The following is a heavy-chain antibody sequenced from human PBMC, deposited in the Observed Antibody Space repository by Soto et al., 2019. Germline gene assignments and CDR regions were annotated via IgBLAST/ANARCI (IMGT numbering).Heavy chain of an antibody. D-gene: IGHD1-26*01. CDR1: GGSISSYY. V-gene: IGHV4-59*08. CDR3: ARGGGSPDY. J-gene: IGHJ4*02. Sequence: QVQLQESGPGLVKPSETLSLTCTVSGGSISSYYWSCIRQPPGKGLVWIGYIYYSGSTNYNPSLTRRVTISLDTSKNQFSLKLGSVTAADPAVYYCARGGGSPDYWGQGTLVTVSS. CDR2: IYYSGST.